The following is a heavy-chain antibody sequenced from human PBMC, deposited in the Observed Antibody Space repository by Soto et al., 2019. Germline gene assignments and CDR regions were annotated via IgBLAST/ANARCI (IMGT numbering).Heavy chain of an antibody. Sequence: QLQLQESGSGLVKPSQTLSLTCAVSGDSISSGGYSWNWIRQPPGKGLEWIGYIYHSGGTDYNPSRESLVTITGDSSTNQFSLKLSSVTAADTAVYYCARDSRSGYYLDYWGQGTLVTVSS. CDR3: ARDSRSGYYLDY. V-gene: IGHV4-30-2*01. CDR2: IYHSGGT. CDR1: GDSISSGGYS. J-gene: IGHJ4*02. D-gene: IGHD3-22*01.